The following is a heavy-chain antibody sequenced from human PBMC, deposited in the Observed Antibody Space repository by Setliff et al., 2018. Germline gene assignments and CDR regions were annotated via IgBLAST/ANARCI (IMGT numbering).Heavy chain of an antibody. V-gene: IGHV1-69*13. Sequence: GASVKVSCKASAGTFINYAISWVRQAPGQGLEWMGGIIPIFGTANYAQKFQGRVTITADESTGTAYMELSSLRSEDTAVYYCARVSRTIVAARGFDYWGQGTLVT. CDR1: AGTFINYA. J-gene: IGHJ4*02. D-gene: IGHD1-26*01. CDR2: IIPIFGTA. CDR3: ARVSRTIVAARGFDY.